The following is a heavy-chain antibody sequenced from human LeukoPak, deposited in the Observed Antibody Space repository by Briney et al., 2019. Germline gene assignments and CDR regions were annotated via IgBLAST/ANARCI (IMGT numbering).Heavy chain of an antibody. Sequence: PGGSLRLSCAASGFTFSSYSMNWVRQAPGKGLEWVSSISSSSSYIYYADSVKGRFTISRDNAKNSLYLQMNSLRAEDTAVYYCARSGYSYENFDYWGQGTLATVSS. D-gene: IGHD5-18*01. CDR3: ARSGYSYENFDY. CDR2: ISSSSSYI. V-gene: IGHV3-21*01. J-gene: IGHJ4*02. CDR1: GFTFSSYS.